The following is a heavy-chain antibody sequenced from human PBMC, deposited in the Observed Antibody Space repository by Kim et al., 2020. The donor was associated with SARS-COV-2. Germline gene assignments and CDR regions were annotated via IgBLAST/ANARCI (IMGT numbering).Heavy chain of an antibody. V-gene: IGHV3-23*01. CDR3: GRGNGWGSRRGELEH. CDR1: GVTLISYA. Sequence: GGSLRLSCTASGVTLISYARSWVRQTPGKGLEWVSSISGGGSDIYYADSVKGRFIISRDTSKNKVYLQMNSLRAEDTAGYYCGRGNGWGSRRGELEHWG. D-gene: IGHD3-16*01. J-gene: IGHJ1*01. CDR2: ISGGGSDI.